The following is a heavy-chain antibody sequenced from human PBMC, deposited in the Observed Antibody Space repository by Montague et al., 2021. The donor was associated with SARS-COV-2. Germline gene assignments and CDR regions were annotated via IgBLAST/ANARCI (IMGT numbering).Heavy chain of an antibody. Sequence: SETLSLTCTFSGASRSTKNYYWGWIRRPPGKGLEWIGSISYSATSYSNPSLKSRVTMSVDTSRNQLSLNLSSVTVAGTAVYYCARLGITLGGVIVIRYYFDFWGQGTLVTVSS. J-gene: IGHJ4*02. D-gene: IGHD3-16*02. CDR3: ARLGITLGGVIVIRYYFDF. CDR1: GASRSTKNYY. V-gene: IGHV4-39*01. CDR2: ISYSATS.